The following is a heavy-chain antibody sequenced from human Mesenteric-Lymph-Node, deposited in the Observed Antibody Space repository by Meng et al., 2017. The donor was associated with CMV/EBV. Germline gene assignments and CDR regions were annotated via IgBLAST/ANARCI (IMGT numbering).Heavy chain of an antibody. D-gene: IGHD3-3*01. J-gene: IGHJ4*02. CDR2: IKSKTDGGTT. CDR3: TTEILEWLLPIDY. Sequence: GGSLRLSCAASGFTFSNAWMSWVRQAPGKGLEWVGRIKSKTDGGTTDYAAPVKGRFTISRDDSKNTLYLQMNSLKTEDTAVYYCTTEILEWLLPIDYWGQGTLVTVSS. V-gene: IGHV3-15*01. CDR1: GFTFSNAW.